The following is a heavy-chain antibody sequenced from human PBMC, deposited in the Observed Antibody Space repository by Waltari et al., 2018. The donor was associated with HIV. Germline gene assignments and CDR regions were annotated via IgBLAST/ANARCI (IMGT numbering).Heavy chain of an antibody. CDR1: GYTFSDNY. D-gene: IGHD3-16*01. Sequence: QVQLVQSGAVVKKPGASVKFSCKTSGYTFSDNYIHWMRQAPGQGPEWMGWINPNSGGTNYAQRFQDRVTLTRDTHISTVFMDLSRLASDDTAVYYCARVPQGRLGELSTYYFDYWGQGSLVIVSS. J-gene: IGHJ4*02. CDR2: INPNSGGT. CDR3: ARVPQGRLGELSTYYFDY. V-gene: IGHV1-2*02.